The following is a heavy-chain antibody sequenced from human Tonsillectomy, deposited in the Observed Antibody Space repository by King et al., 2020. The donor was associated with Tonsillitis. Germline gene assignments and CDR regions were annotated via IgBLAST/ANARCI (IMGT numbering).Heavy chain of an antibody. CDR2: ISSSSSTI. V-gene: IGHV3-48*02. D-gene: IGHD1-26*01. CDR1: GFTFSDYS. J-gene: IGHJ4*02. Sequence: VQLVESGGGLVQPGGSLRLSCAASGFTFSDYSMNWVRQAPGKGLEWISYISSSSSTIYYADSVKGRFTISRSNAKNSLYLQMNSLRDEDTAVYYCARRSIVEATTFDYWGQGTLVTVSS. CDR3: ARRSIVEATTFDY.